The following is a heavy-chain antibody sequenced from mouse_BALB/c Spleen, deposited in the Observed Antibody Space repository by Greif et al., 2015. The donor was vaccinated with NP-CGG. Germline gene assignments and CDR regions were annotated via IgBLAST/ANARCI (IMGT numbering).Heavy chain of an antibody. CDR2: SRNKANDYTT. J-gene: IGHJ3*01. D-gene: IGHD2-12*01. CDR1: GFTFSDFY. CDR3: ARDVYDGGFAY. Sequence: DVHLVESGGGLVQPGGSLRLSCATSGFTFSDFYMEWVRQPPGKRLGWIAASRNKANDYTTEYSASVKGRFIVSRDTSQSNLYLQMNALRAEDTAIYYCARDVYDGGFAYWGQGTLVSVSA. V-gene: IGHV7-1*02.